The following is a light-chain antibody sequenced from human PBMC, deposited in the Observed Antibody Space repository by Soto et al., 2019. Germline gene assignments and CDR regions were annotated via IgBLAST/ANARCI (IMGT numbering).Light chain of an antibody. CDR3: QHRNFRPGGT. CDR1: QSVGTY. V-gene: IGKV3-11*01. CDR2: DAS. Sequence: EIVLTQSPVILSVSPGERVTVSCRASQSVGTYLAWYQQKPGQAPRLLIYDASIRAAGVPARFSGSGSGTDFTLTISNLEAEDFAVYFCQHRNFRPGGTFGQGTKVEIK. J-gene: IGKJ1*01.